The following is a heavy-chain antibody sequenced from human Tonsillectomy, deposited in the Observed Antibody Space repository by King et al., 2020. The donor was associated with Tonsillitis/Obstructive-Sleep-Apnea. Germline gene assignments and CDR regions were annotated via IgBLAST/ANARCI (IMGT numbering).Heavy chain of an antibody. CDR2: INPNSGGT. CDR3: ARFLDWFSDY. CDR1: GYTFTDYY. D-gene: IGHD3/OR15-3a*01. V-gene: IGHV1-2*02. Sequence: VQLVESGAEVKKPGASVKVSCKASGYTFTDYYIHWVRQARGQGLEWMGWINPNSGGTHYAQKFQGRVTMTRDTSISTAYMELSRLRSDDTAVYYCARFLDWFSDYWGQGPLVTVSS. J-gene: IGHJ4*02.